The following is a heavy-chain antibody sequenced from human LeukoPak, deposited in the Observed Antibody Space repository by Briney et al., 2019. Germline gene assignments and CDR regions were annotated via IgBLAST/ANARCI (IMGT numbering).Heavy chain of an antibody. D-gene: IGHD3-10*01. CDR1: GFTFSSYD. CDR3: ARGGIRGVTWNWLDP. CDR2: VAGAGDT. V-gene: IGHV3-13*01. Sequence: GGSLRLSCAASGFTFSSYDMHWVRQATGRGLEWVSGVAGAGDTYYADSVKGRFTISRENGKNSLYLQMNSLSAGDTAVYYCARGGIRGVTWNWLDPWGQGTLVTVSS. J-gene: IGHJ5*02.